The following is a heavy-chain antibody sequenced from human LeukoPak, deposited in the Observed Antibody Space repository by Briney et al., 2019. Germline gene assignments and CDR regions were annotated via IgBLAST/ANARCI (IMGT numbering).Heavy chain of an antibody. CDR2: INPNSGGT. J-gene: IGHJ6*03. CDR3: ARDNSCSSSSCGNSYMDV. Sequence: ASVKVSCTASGYTFTGYYMHWVRQAPGQGLEWMGWINPNSGGTNYAQKFQGRVTMTRDTSISTAYIDLNRLRSDDTAVYYRARDNSCSSSSCGNSYMDVWGKGTTVTVSS. CDR1: GYTFTGYY. V-gene: IGHV1-2*02. D-gene: IGHD2-15*01.